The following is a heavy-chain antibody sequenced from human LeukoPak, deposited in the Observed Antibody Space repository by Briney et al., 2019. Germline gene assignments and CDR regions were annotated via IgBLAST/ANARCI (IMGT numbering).Heavy chain of an antibody. V-gene: IGHV1-69*04. Sequence: SVKVSCKASGGTFSSYAISWVRQAPGQGLEWMGRIIPIFGIANYAQKFQGRVTITADKSTSTAYMELSSLRSEDTAVYYCARADRLSGPLDHWGQGTLVTVSP. CDR3: ARADRLSGPLDH. CDR1: GGTFSSYA. D-gene: IGHD3-16*02. CDR2: IIPIFGIA. J-gene: IGHJ4*02.